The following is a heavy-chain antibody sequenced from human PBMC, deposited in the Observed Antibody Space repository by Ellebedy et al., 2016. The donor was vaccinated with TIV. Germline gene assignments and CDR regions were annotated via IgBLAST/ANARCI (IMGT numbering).Heavy chain of an antibody. CDR3: ARGYGAMVRGVIILPQWFDP. CDR2: IIPIFGTA. V-gene: IGHV1-69*13. J-gene: IGHJ5*02. CDR1: GGTFSSYA. D-gene: IGHD3-10*01. Sequence: AASVKVSCKASGGTFSSYAISWVRQAPGQGLEWMGGIIPIFGTANYAQKFQGRVTITADESTSTAYMELSSLRSEDTAVYYCARGYGAMVRGVIILPQWFDPWGQGTLVTVSS.